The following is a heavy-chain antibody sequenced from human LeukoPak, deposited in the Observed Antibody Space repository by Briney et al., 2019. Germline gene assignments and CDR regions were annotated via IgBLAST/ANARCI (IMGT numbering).Heavy chain of an antibody. CDR1: GFTFDDYA. CDR2: ISWNSGSI. Sequence: GRSLRLSCAASGFTFDDYAMHWVRQAPGKGLEWVSGISWNSGSIGYADSVKGRFTISRDNAKNSLYLQMNSLRAEDMALYYCARNRDGYNGFDYWGQGTLVTVSS. J-gene: IGHJ4*02. D-gene: IGHD5-24*01. CDR3: ARNRDGYNGFDY. V-gene: IGHV3-9*03.